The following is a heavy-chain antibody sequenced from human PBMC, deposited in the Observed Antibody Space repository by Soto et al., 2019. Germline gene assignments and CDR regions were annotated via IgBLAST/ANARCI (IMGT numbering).Heavy chain of an antibody. J-gene: IGHJ4*02. V-gene: IGHV3-30-3*01. D-gene: IGHD3-22*01. CDR3: ARGHYYDTAGYRPTDS. CDR2: ISYDGSHR. CDR1: GFTFSDYA. Sequence: QVQLAESGGGVVQPGRSLRLSCAASGFTFSDYAVHWVRQAPGKGLEWLAVISYDGSHRDYTDSVRGRFTISRDHSKNTLFLQMNSLRAEDTAVYNCARGHYYDTAGYRPTDSWGQGTLVTVSS.